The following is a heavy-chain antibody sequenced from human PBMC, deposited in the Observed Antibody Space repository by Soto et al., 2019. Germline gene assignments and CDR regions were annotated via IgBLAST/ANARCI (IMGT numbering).Heavy chain of an antibody. Sequence: EVQLVESGGGLVQPGGSLRLSCAASGFTFSSYAMHWVRQAPGKGLEYVSAISSNGGSTYYANSVKGRFTISRDNSKNTLYLHMGSLRAEDMAVYYCAREDLGYCSGGSCEPLDYWGQGTLVTVSS. CDR2: ISSNGGST. CDR1: GFTFSSYA. J-gene: IGHJ4*02. D-gene: IGHD2-15*01. CDR3: AREDLGYCSGGSCEPLDY. V-gene: IGHV3-64*01.